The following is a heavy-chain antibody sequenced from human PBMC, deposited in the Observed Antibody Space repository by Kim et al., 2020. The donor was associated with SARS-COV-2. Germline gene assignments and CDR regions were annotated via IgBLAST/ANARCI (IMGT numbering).Heavy chain of an antibody. J-gene: IGHJ6*02. Sequence: GGSLRLSCAASGFTFSSYAMHWVRQAPGKGLEWVAVISYDGSNKYYVDSVKGRFTISRDNSKNTLYLQMNSLRAEDTAVYYCARDQRREGYSSSWDLAFTMKEPRGYYYGMDVWGQGTTVTVSS. D-gene: IGHD6-13*01. CDR2: ISYDGSNK. CDR3: ARDQRREGYSSSWDLAFTMKEPRGYYYGMDV. CDR1: GFTFSSYA. V-gene: IGHV3-30*04.